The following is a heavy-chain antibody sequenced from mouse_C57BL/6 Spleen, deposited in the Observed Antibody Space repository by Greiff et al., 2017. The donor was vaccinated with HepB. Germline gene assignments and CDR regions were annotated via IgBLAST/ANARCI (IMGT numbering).Heavy chain of an antibody. V-gene: IGHV1-42*01. J-gene: IGHJ3*01. CDR1: GYSFTGYY. CDR3: ARGPYSPWFAY. CDR2: INPSTGGT. D-gene: IGHD2-10*01. Sequence: VQLQQSGPELVKPGASVKISCKASGYSFTGYYMNWVKQSPEKSLEWIGEINPSTGGTTYNQKFKAKATLTVDKSSSTAYMQLKSLTSEDSAVYYCARGPYSPWFAYWGQGTLVTVSA.